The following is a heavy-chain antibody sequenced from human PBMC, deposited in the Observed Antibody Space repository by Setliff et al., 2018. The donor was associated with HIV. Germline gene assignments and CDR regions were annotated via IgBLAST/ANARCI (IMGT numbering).Heavy chain of an antibody. CDR3: TRVREVPAAIPDYYYMDV. V-gene: IGHV3-49*04. Sequence: GGSLRLSCTASGFTFGDYGMSWVRQAPGKGLEWVGFIRSKAYGGTTEYAASVKGRFTISRDDSKSIAYLQMNSLKTEDTAVYYCTRVREVPAAIPDYYYMDVWGKGTTVTVSS. CDR2: IRSKAYGGTT. CDR1: GFTFGDYG. D-gene: IGHD2-2*02. J-gene: IGHJ6*03.